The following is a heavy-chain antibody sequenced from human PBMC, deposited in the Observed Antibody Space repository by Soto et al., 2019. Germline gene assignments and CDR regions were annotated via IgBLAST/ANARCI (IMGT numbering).Heavy chain of an antibody. V-gene: IGHV2-70*20. CDR2: IDWDEDK. CDR1: GFSLSTSGMC. J-gene: IGHJ6*02. Sequence: SGPTLVNPTQTLTLTCTFFGFSLSTSGMCVSWVRQPPGKALEFLALIDWDEDKYYTTSLKTRLTISKVTSKNQVVLTMTNMDPVDTATYYCARIQRRTTIFGVPNNFYYAMDVWGQGSAVTVSS. D-gene: IGHD3-3*01. CDR3: ARIQRRTTIFGVPNNFYYAMDV.